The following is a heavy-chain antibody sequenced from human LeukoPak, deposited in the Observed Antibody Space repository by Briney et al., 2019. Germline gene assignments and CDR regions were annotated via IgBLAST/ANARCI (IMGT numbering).Heavy chain of an antibody. J-gene: IGHJ5*02. CDR3: ARDPRWTDYGDYWFDP. D-gene: IGHD4-17*01. CDR2: INPNSGGT. Sequence: SVKVSCKAAGYSFTGYYMFWVRQAPGQGLEWMGRINPNSGGTNYAQKFQGRVTMTRDTSISTAYMELSRLRSDDTAVYYCARDPRWTDYGDYWFDPWGQGTLVTVSS. CDR1: GYSFTGYY. V-gene: IGHV1-2*06.